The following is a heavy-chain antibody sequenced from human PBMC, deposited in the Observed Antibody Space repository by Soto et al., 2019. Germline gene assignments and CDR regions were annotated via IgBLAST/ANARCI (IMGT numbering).Heavy chain of an antibody. CDR3: XXXXXXXNYYX. CDR1: GFSLTNGRMG. CDR2: FFSDAER. V-gene: IGHV2-26*01. Sequence: QVTLKESGPVLVKPTETLTLTCSVSGFSLTNGRMGVSWIRQPPGKALEWLAHFFSDAERSYSPSIQSRCKXXXXXSGSQVXXXXXXXXXXXXXXXXXXXXXXXXNYYX. D-gene: IGHD6-19*01. J-gene: IGHJ6*01.